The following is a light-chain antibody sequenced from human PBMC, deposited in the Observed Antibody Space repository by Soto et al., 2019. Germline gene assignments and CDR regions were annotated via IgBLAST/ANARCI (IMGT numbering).Light chain of an antibody. CDR1: QSVSSSY. Sequence: EIVLTQSPGTLSLSPGARATLSCRASQSVSSSYLAWYQQKPGQAPRLLIYGASSRATGIPDRFSGSGSGTDFTLTISRLESEDFAVYYCQQYGSSPWTFGQGTKVDIK. J-gene: IGKJ1*01. V-gene: IGKV3-20*01. CDR2: GAS. CDR3: QQYGSSPWT.